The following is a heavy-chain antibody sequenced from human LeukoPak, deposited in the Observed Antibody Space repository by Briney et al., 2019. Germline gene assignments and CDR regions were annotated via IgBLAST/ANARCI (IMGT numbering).Heavy chain of an antibody. V-gene: IGHV4-59*01. CDR1: GGSISSYY. J-gene: IGHJ6*02. CDR2: IYYSGST. D-gene: IGHD1-26*01. CDR3: ARVRWDGYYYYYGMDA. Sequence: KSSETLSLTCTVSGGSISSYYWSWIRQPPGKGLEWIGYIYYSGSTNYNPSLKSRVTISVDTSKNQFSLKLSSVTAADTAVYYCARVRWDGYYYYYGMDAWGQGTTVTVSS.